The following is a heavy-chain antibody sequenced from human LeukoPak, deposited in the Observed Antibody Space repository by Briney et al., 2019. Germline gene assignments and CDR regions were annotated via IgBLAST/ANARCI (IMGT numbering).Heavy chain of an antibody. J-gene: IGHJ4*02. Sequence: GGSLRLSCAASGFTFSSYAMHWVRQAPGKGLEWVAVISYDGSNKYYADSVKGRFTISRDNSKNTLYLQMNSLRAEDTAVYYCARDQLGYCSSTSCYRAGYYFDYWGQGTLVTVSS. CDR2: ISYDGSNK. CDR1: GFTFSSYA. V-gene: IGHV3-30*04. CDR3: ARDQLGYCSSTSCYRAGYYFDY. D-gene: IGHD2-2*01.